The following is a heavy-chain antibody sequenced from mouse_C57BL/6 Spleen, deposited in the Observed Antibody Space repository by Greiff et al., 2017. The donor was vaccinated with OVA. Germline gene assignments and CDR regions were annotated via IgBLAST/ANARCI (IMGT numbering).Heavy chain of an antibody. V-gene: IGHV14-1*01. Sequence: EVQLQQSGAELVRPGASVKLSCTASGFNIKDYYMHWVKQRPGQGLEWIGRIDPEDGDTEYAPKFQGKATLTADTSSNTAYLQLSSLTSEDTAVYYGTTGDYGSSSYYFDYWGQGTTLTVAS. CDR2: IDPEDGDT. D-gene: IGHD1-1*01. CDR1: GFNIKDYY. J-gene: IGHJ2*01. CDR3: TTGDYGSSSYYFDY.